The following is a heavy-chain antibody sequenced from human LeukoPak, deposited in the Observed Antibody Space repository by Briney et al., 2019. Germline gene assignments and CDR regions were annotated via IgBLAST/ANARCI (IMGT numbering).Heavy chain of an antibody. V-gene: IGHV1-18*01. CDR3: ARDRALVGATRRRDAFDI. CDR1: GYTFTSYG. Sequence: ASVKVSCKASGYTFTSYGISWVRQAPGQGLEWMGWISAYNGNTNYAQKLQGRVTMTTDTSTSTAYMELRSLRSDDTAVYYCARDRALVGATRRRDAFDIWGQGTMVTVSS. CDR2: ISAYNGNT. J-gene: IGHJ3*02. D-gene: IGHD1-26*01.